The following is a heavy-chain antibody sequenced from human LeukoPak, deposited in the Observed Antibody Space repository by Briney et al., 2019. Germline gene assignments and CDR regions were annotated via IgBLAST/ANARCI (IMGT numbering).Heavy chain of an antibody. J-gene: IGHJ6*03. D-gene: IGHD3-16*01. CDR3: ARGIYEPYYYYMDV. CDR1: GGSISSYY. CDR2: IYYSGSA. V-gene: IGHV4-59*01. Sequence: SETLSLTCTVSGGSISSYYWSWIRQPPGKGLEWIGYIYYSGSANYNPSLKSRVTISVDTSKNQFSLKLSSVTAADTAVYYCARGIYEPYYYYMDVWGKGTTVTVSS.